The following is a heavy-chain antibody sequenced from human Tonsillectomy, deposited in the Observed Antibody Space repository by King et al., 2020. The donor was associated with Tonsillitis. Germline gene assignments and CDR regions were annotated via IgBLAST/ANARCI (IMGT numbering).Heavy chain of an antibody. CDR3: ASGEGSSFEPNCFDP. Sequence: VQLVESGGGVVKPGRSLRLSCAASGFTFSSYGMHWVRQAPGKGLEWVAVISYDGSKKYYADSVKGRFTISRDNSKNTLYLQMKCLRAEDTAVYYCASGEGSSFEPNCFDPWGQGTLVTVSS. D-gene: IGHD6-6*01. J-gene: IGHJ5*02. CDR1: GFTFSSYG. V-gene: IGHV3-30*03. CDR2: ISYDGSKK.